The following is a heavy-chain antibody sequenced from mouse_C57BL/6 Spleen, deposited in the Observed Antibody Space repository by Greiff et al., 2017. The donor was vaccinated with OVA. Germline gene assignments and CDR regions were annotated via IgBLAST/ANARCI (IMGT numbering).Heavy chain of an antibody. V-gene: IGHV1-72*01. CDR1: GYTFTSYW. D-gene: IGHD1-1*02. CDR2: IDPSSGGT. Sequence: VQLQQPGAELVKPGASVKLSCKASGYTFTSYWMHWVKQRPGLGLEWIGRIDPSSGGTKYNEKFKSKATLTVDKPSSTAYMQLSSLTSEDSAVYYCARAVGVYAIDYWGQGTSVTVSS. CDR3: ARAVGVYAIDY. J-gene: IGHJ4*01.